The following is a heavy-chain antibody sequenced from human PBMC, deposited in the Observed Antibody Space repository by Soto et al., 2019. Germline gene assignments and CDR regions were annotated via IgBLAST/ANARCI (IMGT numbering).Heavy chain of an antibody. CDR1: GFTFSSYG. CDR3: AKEVVGAAAGAYFDY. D-gene: IGHD6-13*01. V-gene: IGHV3-30*18. CDR2: ISYDGSNK. J-gene: IGHJ4*02. Sequence: GGSLRLSCAASGFTFSSYGMHWVRQAPGKGLEWVAVISYDGSNKYYADSVKGRFTISRDNSKNTLYLQMNSLRAEDTAVYYCAKEVVGAAAGAYFDYWGQGTLVTVSS.